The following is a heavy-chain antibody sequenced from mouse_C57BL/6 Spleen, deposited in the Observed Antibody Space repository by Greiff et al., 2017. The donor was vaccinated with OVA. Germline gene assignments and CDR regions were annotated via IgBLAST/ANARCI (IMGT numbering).Heavy chain of an antibody. CDR2: IDPSDSET. J-gene: IGHJ2*01. D-gene: IGHD3-2*02. V-gene: IGHV1-52*01. Sequence: QVQLQQSGAELVRPGSSVKLSCKASGYTFTSYWMHWVKQRPIQGLEWIGNIDPSDSETHYNQKFKDKATLTVDKSSSTAYMQLSSLTSEDSAVYYCARDSSGYGVDYWGQGTTLTVSS. CDR3: ARDSSGYGVDY. CDR1: GYTFTSYW.